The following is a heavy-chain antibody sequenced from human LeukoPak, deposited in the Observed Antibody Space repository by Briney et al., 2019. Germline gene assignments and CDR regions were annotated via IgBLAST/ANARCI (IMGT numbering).Heavy chain of an antibody. D-gene: IGHD4-11*01. CDR1: DYSISGGYY. CDR2: IYHSGTT. Sequence: SETLSLTCAVSDYSISGGYYWGRIRQPPGKGLEWIGSIYHSGTTYYNPSLKSRVTISVDTSKNQFSLKLSSVTAADTAVYYCARDLRSNYEPYFDYWGQGTLVTVSS. J-gene: IGHJ4*02. CDR3: ARDLRSNYEPYFDY. V-gene: IGHV4-38-2*02.